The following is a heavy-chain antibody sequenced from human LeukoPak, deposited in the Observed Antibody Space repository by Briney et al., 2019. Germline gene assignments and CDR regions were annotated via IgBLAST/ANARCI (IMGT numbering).Heavy chain of an antibody. Sequence: GSLRLSCAASGFTFSSYAMNWVRQAPGKGLQWVSAVSTSGGGTYYADSVKGRFTISRDNSKNTLYLQMSSLRAEDTAVYYCAKEETLAEAGHQGFDYWGQGTLVTVSS. V-gene: IGHV3-23*01. J-gene: IGHJ4*02. CDR1: GFTFSSYA. CDR3: AKEETLAEAGHQGFDY. D-gene: IGHD6-19*01. CDR2: VSTSGGGT.